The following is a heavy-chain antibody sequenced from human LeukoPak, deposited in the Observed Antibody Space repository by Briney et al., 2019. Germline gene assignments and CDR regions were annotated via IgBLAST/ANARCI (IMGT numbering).Heavy chain of an antibody. CDR2: ISSSSSYI. J-gene: IGHJ4*02. D-gene: IGHD3-10*01. CDR3: ATTAAFSGAFDY. CDR1: GFTFSSYS. Sequence: TGGSLRLSCAASGFTFSSYSMNWVRQAPGKGLEWVSSISSSSSYIYYADSVKGRFTISRDNAKNSLYLQMNSLRAEDTAVYYCATTAAFSGAFDYWGQGTLVTVSS. V-gene: IGHV3-21*01.